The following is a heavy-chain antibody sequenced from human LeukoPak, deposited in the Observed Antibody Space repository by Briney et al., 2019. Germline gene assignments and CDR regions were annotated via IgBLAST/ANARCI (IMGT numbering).Heavy chain of an antibody. Sequence: PGGSLRLSCAASGFTFDDYAMHWVRQAPGKGLEWVSGISWNSGSIGYADSVKGRFTISRDNAKNSLYLQMNSLRAEDTAVYYCARPPSYCGGDCYVDYWGQGTLVTVSS. V-gene: IGHV3-9*01. D-gene: IGHD2-21*02. CDR3: ARPPSYCGGDCYVDY. CDR2: ISWNSGSI. J-gene: IGHJ4*02. CDR1: GFTFDDYA.